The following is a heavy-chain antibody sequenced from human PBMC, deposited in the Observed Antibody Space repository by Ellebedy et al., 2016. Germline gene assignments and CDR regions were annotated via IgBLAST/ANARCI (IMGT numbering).Heavy chain of an antibody. J-gene: IGHJ5*02. D-gene: IGHD4-23*01. Sequence: ASVKVSXXASGYTFRSYTISWVRQAPGQGLEWMGWISVYNGDTHYAQKVQGRVTMTTDTSMRTAYLEVRSLRSADTAVYYCVREGGGGWFDPWGQGTLVTVFS. CDR3: VREGGGGWFDP. CDR2: ISVYNGDT. CDR1: GYTFRSYT. V-gene: IGHV1-18*01.